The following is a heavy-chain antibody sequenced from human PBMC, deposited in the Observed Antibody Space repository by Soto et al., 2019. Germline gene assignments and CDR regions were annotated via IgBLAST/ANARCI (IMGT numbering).Heavy chain of an antibody. CDR3: ARDHALRYCSGGSRHQVDP. V-gene: IGHV4-30-4*01. J-gene: IGHJ5*02. CDR1: GGSISSGDYY. CDR2: IYYSGST. Sequence: SETLSLTCTVSGGSISSGDYYWSWIRQPPGKGLEWIGYIYYSGSTYYNPSLKSRVTISVDTSKNQFSLKLSSVTAADTAVYYCARDHALRYCSGGSRHQVDPWGQGTLVTVSS. D-gene: IGHD2-15*01.